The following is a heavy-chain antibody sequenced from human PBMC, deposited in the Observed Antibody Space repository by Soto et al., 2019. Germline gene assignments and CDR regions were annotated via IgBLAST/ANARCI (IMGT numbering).Heavy chain of an antibody. D-gene: IGHD2-15*01. CDR2: ISGSGGST. J-gene: IGHJ6*02. Sequence: SLRLSCAASEFTFSSYAMSWVRQAPGKGLEWVSAISGSGGSTYYADSVKGRFTISRDNAKNMLYLQMQSLRDEDTATYFCANKRWDVYADNGSRYSHYGMDVWGQGTTVTVSS. CDR3: ANKRWDVYADNGSRYSHYGMDV. CDR1: EFTFSSYA. V-gene: IGHV3-23*01.